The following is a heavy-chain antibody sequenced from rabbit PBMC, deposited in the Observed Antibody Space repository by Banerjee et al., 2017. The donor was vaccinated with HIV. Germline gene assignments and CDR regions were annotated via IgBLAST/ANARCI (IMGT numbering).Heavy chain of an antibody. CDR1: GFTLSSYY. CDR2: IDPVFGIT. J-gene: IGHJ4*01. Sequence: HLKESGGGLVQPGGSLKLSCTASGFTLSSYYMNWVRQAPGKGLEWIGYIDPVFGITYYANWVNGRFTISSHNAQNTLYLQLSSLTAADTATYFCVREAGYADYGPYYLNLWGQGTLVTVS. D-gene: IGHD6-1*01. CDR3: VREAGYADYGPYYLNL. V-gene: IGHV1S7*01.